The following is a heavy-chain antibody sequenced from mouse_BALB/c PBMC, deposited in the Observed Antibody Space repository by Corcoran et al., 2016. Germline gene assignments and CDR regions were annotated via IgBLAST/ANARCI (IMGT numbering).Heavy chain of an antibody. J-gene: IGHJ3*01. CDR3: TRDPAWFAY. CDR2: INTFTGEP. CDR1: GYTFTNYG. Sequence: QIQLVQSGPELKKPGETVKISCKASGYTFTNYGMNWVKQAPGKDLKWMGWINTFTGEPTYADDFKGRFAFSLEPSASTAYLQINNLKNEDMATYFCTRDPAWFAYWGQGTLVTVSA. V-gene: IGHV9-1*02.